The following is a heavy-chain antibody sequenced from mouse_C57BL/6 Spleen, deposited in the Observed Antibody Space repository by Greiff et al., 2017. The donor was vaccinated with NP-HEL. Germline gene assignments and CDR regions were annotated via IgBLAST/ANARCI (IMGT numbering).Heavy chain of an antibody. CDR1: GYSITSGYY. D-gene: IGHD1-1*01. J-gene: IGHJ4*01. CDR3: ARYYYGSSHYAMDY. V-gene: IGHV3-6*01. Sequence: VQLQQSGPGLVKPSQSLSLTCSVTGYSITSGYYWNWIRQFPGNQLEWMGYLSYDGSNNYNPSLKNRISLTRDTSKNQFIPELNSGTTEATATYYCARYYYGSSHYAMDYWGQGTSVTVSS. CDR2: LSYDGSN.